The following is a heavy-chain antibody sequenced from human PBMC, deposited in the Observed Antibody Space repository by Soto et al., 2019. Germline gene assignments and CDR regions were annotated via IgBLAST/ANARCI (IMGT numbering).Heavy chain of an antibody. V-gene: IGHV3-48*03. Sequence: GGSLRLSCATSGFTFSSYEMNWVRQAPGKGLEWVSYISITSNTIYYAASVKGRFTISRDNSKNTLYLQMNSLRAEDTAVYYCAKDPYRFDPWGKGTLVTVPQ. J-gene: IGHJ5*02. CDR2: ISITSNTI. D-gene: IGHD2-21*01. CDR3: AKDPYRFDP. CDR1: GFTFSSYE.